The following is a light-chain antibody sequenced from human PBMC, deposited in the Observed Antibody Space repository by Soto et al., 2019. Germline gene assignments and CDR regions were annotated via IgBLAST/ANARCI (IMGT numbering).Light chain of an antibody. J-gene: IGLJ2*01. CDR3: ISHAGSNILV. CDR1: SSDVGGYNY. CDR2: EVS. V-gene: IGLV2-8*01. Sequence: QSALTQPPSASGSPGQSVTISCTGTSSDVGGYNYVSWYQQHPGKAPKLMIYEVSKRPSGVPDRFSGSKSGNTASLTVSGLQAEDEGDYYCISHAGSNILVFGGGTKLTVL.